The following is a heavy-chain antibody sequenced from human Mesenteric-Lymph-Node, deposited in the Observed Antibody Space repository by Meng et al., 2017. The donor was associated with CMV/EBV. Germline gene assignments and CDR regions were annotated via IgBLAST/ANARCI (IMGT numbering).Heavy chain of an antibody. CDR1: GFTVSSNY. V-gene: IGHV3-23*01. Sequence: GESLKISCAASGFTVSSNYMSWVRQAPGKGLEWVSEISGSGGTTYYADSVKGRFTISRDNSKNTLYLQVNSLRAEDTAVYYCAKDRNRIAAAGPFDYWGQGTLVTVSS. CDR3: AKDRNRIAAAGPFDY. J-gene: IGHJ4*02. D-gene: IGHD6-13*01. CDR2: ISGSGGTT.